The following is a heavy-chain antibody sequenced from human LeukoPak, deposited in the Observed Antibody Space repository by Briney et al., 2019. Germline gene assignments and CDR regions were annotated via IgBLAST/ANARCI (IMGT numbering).Heavy chain of an antibody. CDR2: ISSSSSYI. V-gene: IGHV3-21*01. D-gene: IGHD3-10*01. CDR1: GFTFSSYS. CDR3: ARGAFGGSSG. Sequence: KPGGSLRLSCAVSGFTFSSYSVNWVRQAPGKGLEWVSSISSSSSYIYYADSVKGRFTISRDNAKNSLYLQMNSLRAEDTAVYYCARGAFGGSSGWGQGTLVTVSS. J-gene: IGHJ4*02.